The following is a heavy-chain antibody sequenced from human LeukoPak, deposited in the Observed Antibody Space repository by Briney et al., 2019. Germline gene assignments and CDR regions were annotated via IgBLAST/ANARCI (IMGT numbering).Heavy chain of an antibody. V-gene: IGHV4-4*07. CDR2: IYTSGST. CDR1: GGSISSYY. D-gene: IGHD3-10*01. CDR3: ARARGITMVRGVTTKNYYYYYMDV. J-gene: IGHJ6*03. Sequence: SETLSLTCTVSGGSISSYYWSWIRQPAGKGLEWIGRIYTSGSTNYNPSLKSRVTISVDTSKNQFSLKLSSVTAADTAVYYCARARGITMVRGVTTKNYYYYYMDVWGKGTTVTISS.